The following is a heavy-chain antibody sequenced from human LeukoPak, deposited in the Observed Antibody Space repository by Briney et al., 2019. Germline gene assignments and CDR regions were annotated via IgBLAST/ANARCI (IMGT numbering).Heavy chain of an antibody. D-gene: IGHD1-26*01. Sequence: GGSLRLSCATSGFTFSNHAMHWVRQATGKGLEWVSAIGTAGDTFYPGSVKGRFTISRENAKNSLSLRMNSLRAEDTAVYYCVRQQTSHGNFDYWGQGTLVTVSS. CDR2: IGTAGDT. CDR1: GFTFSNHA. V-gene: IGHV3-13*01. J-gene: IGHJ4*02. CDR3: VRQQTSHGNFDY.